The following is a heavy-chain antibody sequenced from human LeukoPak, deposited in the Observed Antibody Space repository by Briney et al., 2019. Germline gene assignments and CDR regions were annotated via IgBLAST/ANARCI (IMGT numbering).Heavy chain of an antibody. J-gene: IGHJ4*02. CDR3: ARDSNMYDFWSGYKGYFDY. V-gene: IGHV3-30*02. D-gene: IGHD3-3*01. CDR1: GFTFSSYG. Sequence: GGSLRLSCAASGFTFSSYGMHWVRQAPGKGLEWVAFIRDDGSNKYYADSVKGRFTISRDNAKNSLYLQMNSLRAEDTAVYYCARDSNMYDFWSGYKGYFDYWGQGTLVTVSS. CDR2: IRDDGSNK.